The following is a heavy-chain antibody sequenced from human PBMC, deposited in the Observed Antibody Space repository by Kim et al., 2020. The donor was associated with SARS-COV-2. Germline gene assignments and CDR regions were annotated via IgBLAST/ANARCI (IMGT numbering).Heavy chain of an antibody. Sequence: GGSLRLSCTASGFTFGDYAMSWFRQAPGKGLEWVGFIRSKTYGGTTEYAASVKGRFIISRDDSKSIAYLQMNSLKTEDTAVYYCTSAFGYDILTGIGRFDPWGQGTLVTVSS. CDR3: TSAFGYDILTGIGRFDP. V-gene: IGHV3-49*03. J-gene: IGHJ5*02. CDR2: IRSKTYGGTT. CDR1: GFTFGDYA. D-gene: IGHD3-9*01.